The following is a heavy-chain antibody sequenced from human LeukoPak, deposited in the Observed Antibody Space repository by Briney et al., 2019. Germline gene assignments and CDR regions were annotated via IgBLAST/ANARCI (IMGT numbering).Heavy chain of an antibody. CDR1: GYTFTTYG. J-gene: IGHJ5*02. CDR3: ARELQQQLVFGWFDP. D-gene: IGHD6-13*01. V-gene: IGHV1-2*02. CDR2: INPNSGGT. Sequence: GASVKVSCRASGYTFTTYGISWVRQAPGQGLEWMGWINPNSGGTNYAQKFQGRVTMTRDTSISTAYMELSRLRSDDTAVYYCARELQQQLVFGWFDPWGQGTLVTVSS.